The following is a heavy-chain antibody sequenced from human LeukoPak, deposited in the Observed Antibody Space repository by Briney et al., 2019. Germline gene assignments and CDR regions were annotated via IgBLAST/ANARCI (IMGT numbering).Heavy chain of an antibody. J-gene: IGHJ6*02. CDR2: ITDSGNTI. Sequence: PGGSLRLSCAASGFTFSDYNMNWVRQAPGKGLEWVSYITDSGNTIHYADSVKGRFTISRDNAKNSLYLQMNSLRVEDTAVYYCARSIGLTGGGVDVWGQGTTVTVSS. V-gene: IGHV3-11*01. D-gene: IGHD3-9*01. CDR1: GFTFSDYN. CDR3: ARSIGLTGGGVDV.